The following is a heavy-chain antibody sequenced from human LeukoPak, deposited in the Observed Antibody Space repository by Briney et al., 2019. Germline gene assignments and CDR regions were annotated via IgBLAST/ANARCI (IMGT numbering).Heavy chain of an antibody. Sequence: GGSLRLSCAASGFIFDDYAMHWVRQVPGKGLEWVSGISWNTIGIGYADSVKGRFTISRDNAKNTLYLQMNSLRAEDTAVYYCVRGGIASAFDIWGQGTMVTVSS. J-gene: IGHJ3*02. D-gene: IGHD6-13*01. CDR2: ISWNTIGI. CDR3: VRGGIASAFDI. V-gene: IGHV3-9*01. CDR1: GFIFDDYA.